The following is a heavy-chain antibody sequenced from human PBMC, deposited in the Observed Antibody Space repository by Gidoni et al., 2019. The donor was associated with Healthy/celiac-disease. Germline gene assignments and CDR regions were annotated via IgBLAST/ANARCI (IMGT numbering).Heavy chain of an antibody. Sequence: QVQLVESGGGVVQPGRSLRLSCAASGFTFSSYGMHWVRQAPGKGLEWVAVIWYDGSNKYYADSVKGRFTISRDNSKNTLYLQMNSLRAEDTAVYYCARDGGLVVAFDIWGQGTMVTVSS. CDR2: IWYDGSNK. CDR1: GFTFSSYG. V-gene: IGHV3-33*01. J-gene: IGHJ3*02. CDR3: ARDGGLVVAFDI. D-gene: IGHD6-19*01.